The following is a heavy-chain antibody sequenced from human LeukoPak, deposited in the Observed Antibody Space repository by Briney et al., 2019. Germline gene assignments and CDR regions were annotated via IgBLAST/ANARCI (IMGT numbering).Heavy chain of an antibody. J-gene: IGHJ6*02. D-gene: IGHD3-16*01. CDR2: IYTSGST. V-gene: IGHV4-4*07. Sequence: DPSETLSLTCTVSGGSISSYYWSWIRQPAGKGLEWIGRIYTSGSTNYNPSLKSRVTMSVDTSKNQFSLKLSSVTAADTAVYYYGKNGGLSYFFGMGGWGPGTTVTVSS. CDR1: GGSISSYY. CDR3: GKNGGLSYFFGMGG.